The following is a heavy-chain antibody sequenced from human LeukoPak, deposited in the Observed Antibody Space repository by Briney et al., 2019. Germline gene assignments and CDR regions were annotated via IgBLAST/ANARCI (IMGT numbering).Heavy chain of an antibody. V-gene: IGHV1-18*01. Sequence: ASVTVSFKASGYTFTSYGISWVRQAPGQGLEWMGWISAYNGNTNYAQKLQGRVTMTTDTSTSTAYMELRSLRSDDTAVYYCARDPESSIAARPLDYWGQGTLVTVSS. J-gene: IGHJ4*02. CDR2: ISAYNGNT. CDR3: ARDPESSIAARPLDY. D-gene: IGHD6-6*01. CDR1: GYTFTSYG.